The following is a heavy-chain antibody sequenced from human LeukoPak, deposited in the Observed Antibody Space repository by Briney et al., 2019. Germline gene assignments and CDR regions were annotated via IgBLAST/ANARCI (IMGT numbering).Heavy chain of an antibody. V-gene: IGHV1-69*01. CDR3: AGLHDIAFPY. CDR1: GGTFSSYA. J-gene: IGHJ4*02. CDR2: IIPIFGTA. Sequence: ASVKVSCKASGGTFSSYAISWVRQAPGQGLEWMGGIIPIFGTANYAQKFQGRVTITADESTSTAYMELSSLRSEDTAVYYCAGLHDIAFPYWGQGTLVTVSS. D-gene: IGHD3-22*01.